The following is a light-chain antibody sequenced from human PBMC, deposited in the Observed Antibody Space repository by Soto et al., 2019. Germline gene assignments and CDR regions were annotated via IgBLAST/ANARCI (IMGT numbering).Light chain of an antibody. CDR2: NDN. CDR1: RSNIGSNA. Sequence: QPVLTQPPSASGTPGQRVTISCSGSRSNIGSNAVSWYQQLPGMAPKLLIYNDNQRPSGVPDRFSASKSGTSASLAISGLQSEDEADYYCAAWDDSLNARGVFGGGTKVTVL. CDR3: AAWDDSLNARGV. J-gene: IGLJ3*02. V-gene: IGLV1-44*01.